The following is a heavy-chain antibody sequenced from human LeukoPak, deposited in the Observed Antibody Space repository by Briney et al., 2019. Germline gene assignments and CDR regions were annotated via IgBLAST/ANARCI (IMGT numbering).Heavy chain of an antibody. Sequence: KASETLSLTCTVSGGSISSYYWSWIRQPPGKGLEWIGYIYYSGSTNYNPSLKSRVTISVDTSKNQFSLKLSSVTAADTAVYYCARMGQGWELYESHWFDPWGQGTLVTVSS. CDR2: IYYSGST. CDR3: ARMGQGWELYESHWFDP. D-gene: IGHD1-26*01. CDR1: GGSISSYY. V-gene: IGHV4-59*01. J-gene: IGHJ5*02.